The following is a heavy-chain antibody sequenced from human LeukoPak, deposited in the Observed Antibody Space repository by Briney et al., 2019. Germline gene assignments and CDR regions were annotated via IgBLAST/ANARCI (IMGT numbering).Heavy chain of an antibody. CDR2: IYDSGST. CDR1: GGSFSGYY. D-gene: IGHD6-19*01. J-gene: IGHJ4*02. Sequence: PSETLSLTCAVYGGSFSGYYWSWIRQPPGKGLEWIGYIYDSGSTNYNPSLKSRVTISEDTSKNQFSLKLSSVTAADTAVYYCARQSSGWATTDYWGQGTLVTVSS. CDR3: ARQSSGWATTDY. V-gene: IGHV4-59*08.